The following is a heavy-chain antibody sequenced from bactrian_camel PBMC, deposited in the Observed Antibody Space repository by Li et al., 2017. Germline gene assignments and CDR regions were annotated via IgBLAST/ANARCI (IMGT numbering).Heavy chain of an antibody. D-gene: IGHD2*01. J-gene: IGHJ4*01. CDR3: AAAGSGPPLHAAGYQY. CDR1: IDPNSSHC. CDR2: ITTGSGTT. V-gene: IGHV3S1*01. Sequence: HVQLVESGGGSVQAGGSLRLSCEASIDPNSSHCVGWFRQPPGKEREGVAVITTGSGTTYYTDSVKGRFTISRDNAKNTVYLQMDSLKPEDTGMYYCAAAGSGPPLHAAGYQYWGQGTQVTVS.